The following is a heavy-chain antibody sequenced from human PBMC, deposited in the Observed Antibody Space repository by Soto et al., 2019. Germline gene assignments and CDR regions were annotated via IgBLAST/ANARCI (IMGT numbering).Heavy chain of an antibody. CDR3: ASVPYSSSWYKVDY. CDR2: ISYDGSNK. CDR1: GFTFSSYA. Sequence: GGSLRLSCAASGFTFSSYAMHWVRQAPGKGLEWVAVISYDGSNKYYADSVKGRFTISRDNSKNTLYLQMNSLRAEDTAVYYCASVPYSSSWYKVDYWGQGTLVTVSS. D-gene: IGHD6-13*01. V-gene: IGHV3-30-3*01. J-gene: IGHJ4*02.